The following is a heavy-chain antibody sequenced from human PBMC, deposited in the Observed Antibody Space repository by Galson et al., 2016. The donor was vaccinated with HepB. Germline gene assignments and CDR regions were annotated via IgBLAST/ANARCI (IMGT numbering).Heavy chain of an antibody. V-gene: IGHV1-69*13. J-gene: IGHJ6*02. Sequence: SVKVSCKASGVTLISYAASRVLQAPGQGLEWMGGIVPFFGTTNYAQKLQGRVTITADESTNTAYMELRSLRADDTAVYYCARGGFWIGYNYFGMDVWGQRTTVTVSS. CDR1: GVTLISYA. D-gene: IGHD3-3*01. CDR3: ARGGFWIGYNYFGMDV. CDR2: IVPFFGTT.